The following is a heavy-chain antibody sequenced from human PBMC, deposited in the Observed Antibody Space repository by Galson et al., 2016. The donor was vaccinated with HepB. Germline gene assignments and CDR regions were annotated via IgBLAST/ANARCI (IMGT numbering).Heavy chain of an antibody. D-gene: IGHD4-17*01. V-gene: IGHV3-7*01. CDR3: AREGLSDYGDYKYYYYALDV. J-gene: IGHJ6*02. Sequence: SLRLSCAASGFTFSSCWMTWVRQAPGKGLEWVANIKQDGSEKYYVDSVKGRFTISRDNAKNSLYLQMNSPRAEDTAVYYCAREGLSDYGDYKYYYYALDVGGQGTTVTVSS. CDR2: IKQDGSEK. CDR1: GFTFSSCW.